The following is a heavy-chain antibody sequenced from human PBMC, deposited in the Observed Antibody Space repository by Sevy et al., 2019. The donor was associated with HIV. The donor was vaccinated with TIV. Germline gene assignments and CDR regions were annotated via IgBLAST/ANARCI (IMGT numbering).Heavy chain of an antibody. V-gene: IGHV3-23*01. D-gene: IGHD3-22*01. Sequence: GGSLRLSCTTSGFTFTSYAMNWDRQAPGKGLEWVSTIFRNFRGVDVTYDADSVKGRFTICRDSSRNTLYLQMNSLRAEDTAVYYCAGARYDSSGSFDALDIWGQGTMVTVSS. CDR1: GFTFTSYA. CDR3: AGARYDSSGSFDALDI. CDR2: IFRNFRGVDVT. J-gene: IGHJ3*02.